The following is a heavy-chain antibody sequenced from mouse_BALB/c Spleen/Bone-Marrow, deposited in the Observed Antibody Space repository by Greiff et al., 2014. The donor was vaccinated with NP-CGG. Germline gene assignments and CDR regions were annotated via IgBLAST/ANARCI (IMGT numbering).Heavy chain of an antibody. D-gene: IGHD1-1*01. Sequence: QVQLQQPGAELMKPGASVKISCKATGYTFSSYWIEWVKQRPGHGLEWIGEILPGSGSTNYIEKFKGKATFTADTSSNTAYMQLSSLTSEDSAVYYCAREDIATVVEMDYWGQGTSVTVSS. CDR3: AREDIATVVEMDY. J-gene: IGHJ4*01. CDR1: GYTFSSYW. CDR2: ILPGSGST. V-gene: IGHV1-9*01.